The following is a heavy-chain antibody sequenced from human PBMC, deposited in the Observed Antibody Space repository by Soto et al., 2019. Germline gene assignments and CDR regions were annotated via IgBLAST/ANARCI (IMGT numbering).Heavy chain of an antibody. CDR3: ARGGSGDTPDY. CDR2: IYYSGST. CDR1: GGSISSGGYY. J-gene: IGHJ4*02. V-gene: IGHV4-31*03. D-gene: IGHD4-17*01. Sequence: QVQLQESGPGLVKPSQTLSLTCTVSGGSISSGGYYWSWIRQHPGKGLEWIGYIYYSGSTDYNPSLQSRVTISVDTSKNQFSLKLSSVTAADTAVYYCARGGSGDTPDYWGQGTLVTVSS.